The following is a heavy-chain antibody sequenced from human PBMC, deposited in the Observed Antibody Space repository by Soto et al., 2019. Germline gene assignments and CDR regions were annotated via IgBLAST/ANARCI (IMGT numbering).Heavy chain of an antibody. V-gene: IGHV4-31*03. D-gene: IGHD4-17*01. CDR3: ARARLRAVYAFDF. CDR1: GVSITSGAYY. Sequence: SLTCTLSGVSITSGAYYWTWVRQHPGKGLEWIGYIYYNGNTYFSPSLKSRLTISIDTSKNQFSLKLSSVTAADTAMYYCARARLRAVYAFDFWGQGTMVTVSS. CDR2: IYYNGNT. J-gene: IGHJ3*01.